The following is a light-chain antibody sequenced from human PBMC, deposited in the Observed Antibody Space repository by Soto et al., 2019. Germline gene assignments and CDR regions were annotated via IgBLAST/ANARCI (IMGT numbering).Light chain of an antibody. CDR2: EVS. Sequence: QSALTQPASVSGSPGQSITISCTGTSSDVGGYNLVSWYQQHPGKAPKLMIYEVSNRPSGVSNRFSGSKSGNTASLTISGLQAEDEADYYCSSYTSSSNYVFGTWTKVTVL. CDR3: SSYTSSSNYV. J-gene: IGLJ1*01. CDR1: SSDVGGYNL. V-gene: IGLV2-14*01.